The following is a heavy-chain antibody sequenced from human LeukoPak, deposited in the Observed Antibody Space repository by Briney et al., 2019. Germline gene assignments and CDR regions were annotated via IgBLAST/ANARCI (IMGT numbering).Heavy chain of an antibody. J-gene: IGHJ5*02. CDR3: AKAFLPGIAVAGQFRAS. CDR2: ISGSGGST. CDR1: GFTFSSYA. D-gene: IGHD6-19*01. V-gene: IGHV3-23*01. Sequence: PGPSLRLSCAASGFTFSSYAISWVRQAPGQGLGWVSAISGSGGSTYYADSVKGRLTISRNNSKNTLYLQMNSLRAEETAVYSCAKAFLPGIAVAGQFRASWGQGTLVTVSS.